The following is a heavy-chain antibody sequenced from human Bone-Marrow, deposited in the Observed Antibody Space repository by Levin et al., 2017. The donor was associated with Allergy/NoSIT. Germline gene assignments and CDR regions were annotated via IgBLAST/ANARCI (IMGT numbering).Heavy chain of an antibody. CDR2: LYHSGST. V-gene: IGHV4-30-2*01. CDR1: GGSISSGGYS. D-gene: IGHD3-10*01. Sequence: SETLSLTCAVSGGSISSGGYSWNWIRQPPGTDLEWIGYLYHSGSTYYNPSLKSRVTISVDRSKNQFSLKLSSVTAADTAVYYCARAGVMVRGVIHDAFDIWGQGTMVTVSA. CDR3: ARAGVMVRGVIHDAFDI. J-gene: IGHJ3*02.